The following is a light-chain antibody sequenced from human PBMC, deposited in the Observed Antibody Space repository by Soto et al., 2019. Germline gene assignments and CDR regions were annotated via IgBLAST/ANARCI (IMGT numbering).Light chain of an antibody. CDR2: GAS. CDR1: QSVRSG. J-gene: IGKJ5*01. CDR3: QQYGGAPIT. Sequence: EIVLTQSPGTLSLSPGERATLSCRASQSVRSGVAWYQQKPGQSPKLLIFGASSRATGIPDRFSGSGSGTDFTLPISRLEPEDFALYYCQQYGGAPITFGQGTRLEIK. V-gene: IGKV3-20*01.